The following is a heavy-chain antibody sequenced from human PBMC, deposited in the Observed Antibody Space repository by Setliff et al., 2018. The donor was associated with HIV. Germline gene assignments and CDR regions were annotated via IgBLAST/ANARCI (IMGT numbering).Heavy chain of an antibody. CDR3: AKAPGSSGYYYYFDY. V-gene: IGHV3-43D*03. J-gene: IGHJ4*02. D-gene: IGHD3-22*01. Sequence: HPGGSLRLSCAASGFTFDDYAMHWVRQAPGKGLEWVSLISWDGGSTYYADSVKGRFTISRDNSKNSLYLQMNSLRAEDTALYYCAKAPGSSGYYYYFDYWGQGTLVTVSS. CDR1: GFTFDDYA. CDR2: ISWDGGST.